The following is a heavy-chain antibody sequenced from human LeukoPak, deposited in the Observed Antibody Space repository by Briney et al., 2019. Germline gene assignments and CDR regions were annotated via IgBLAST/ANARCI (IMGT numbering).Heavy chain of an antibody. CDR2: INSDGSST. CDR1: GFTFSSYW. V-gene: IGHV3-74*01. Sequence: GGSLRLSCAASGFTFSSYWMHWVRQAPGKGLVWVSRINSDGSSTSYADSVKGRFTISRDSAKNTLYLQMNSLRAEDTAVYYCARKGLVGPSAFDIWGQGTMVTVSS. CDR3: ARKGLVGPSAFDI. J-gene: IGHJ3*02. D-gene: IGHD2-2*01.